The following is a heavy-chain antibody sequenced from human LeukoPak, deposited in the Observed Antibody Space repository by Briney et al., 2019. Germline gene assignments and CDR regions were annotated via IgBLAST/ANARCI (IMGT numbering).Heavy chain of an antibody. J-gene: IGHJ6*03. CDR1: GGTFGSYA. Sequence: SVKVSCKASGGTFGSYAISWVRQAPGQGLEWMGRIIPIFGTANYAQKFQGRATITTDESMSTAYMELSSLRSEDTAVYYCARDSINSGYDWDYYYMDVWGKGTTVTVSS. D-gene: IGHD5-12*01. CDR3: ARDSINSGYDWDYYYMDV. CDR2: IIPIFGTA. V-gene: IGHV1-69*05.